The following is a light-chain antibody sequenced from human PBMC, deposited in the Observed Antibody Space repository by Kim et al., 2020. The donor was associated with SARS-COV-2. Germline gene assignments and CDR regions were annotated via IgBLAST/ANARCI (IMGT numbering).Light chain of an antibody. J-gene: IGKJ1*01. CDR2: GAS. CDR1: QGIASD. V-gene: IGKV3-15*01. CDR3: QQYNNWPPWT. Sequence: EIVMTQSPATLSVSPGERATLSCRASQGIASDLAWYQHKSGQPPRLLIYGASIRATGVPTRFRGSGSGTEFTLTINNLQSKDFGVYYCQQYNNWPPWTFGQGTKVDIK.